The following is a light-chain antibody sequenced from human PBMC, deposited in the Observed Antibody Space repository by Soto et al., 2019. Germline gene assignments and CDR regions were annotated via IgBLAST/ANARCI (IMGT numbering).Light chain of an antibody. CDR1: QSVSSNY. J-gene: IGKJ3*01. CDR3: QQYSNSPPEFT. Sequence: EIVLTQSPGTLSVSPGERVTLSCRASQSVSSNYLAWYQQRPGQAPRLLIFGASYRATGIPDRFSGSGSGTDFTLTISRLEPEYFAVYYCQQYSNSPPEFTFGPGTKVDTK. V-gene: IGKV3-20*01. CDR2: GAS.